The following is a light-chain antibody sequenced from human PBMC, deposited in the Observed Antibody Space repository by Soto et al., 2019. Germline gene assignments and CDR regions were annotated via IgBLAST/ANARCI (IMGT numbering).Light chain of an antibody. J-gene: IGKJ1*01. CDR2: AAS. Sequence: IQMTQSPSSLSASVGDRVTITFRASQSISSYLNWYQQKPGKAPKLLIYAASSLQSGVPSRFSGSGSGTDFTLTISSLQPEDFATYYCQQSYSTLRCTFGQGTKVDIK. CDR1: QSISSY. V-gene: IGKV1-39*01. CDR3: QQSYSTLRCT.